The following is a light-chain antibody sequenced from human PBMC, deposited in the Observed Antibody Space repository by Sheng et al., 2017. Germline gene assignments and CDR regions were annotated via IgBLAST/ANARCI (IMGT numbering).Light chain of an antibody. V-gene: IGLV3-1*01. Sequence: SYELTQPPSVSVSPGQTASITCSGDKLGDKYVCWYQQKAGQSPVLVIYQHTKRPSAISARISGANSGDTATLTISGTQATDEADYYCQAWGRSTGVFGGGTKLTVL. CDR3: QAWGRSTGV. J-gene: IGLJ3*02. CDR1: KLGDKY. CDR2: QHT.